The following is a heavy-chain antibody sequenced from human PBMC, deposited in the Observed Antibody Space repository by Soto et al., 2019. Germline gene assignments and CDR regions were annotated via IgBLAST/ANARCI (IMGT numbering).Heavy chain of an antibody. Sequence: AGGSLRLSCAASGFTFSSYAMHWVRQAPGKGLEWVAVISYDGSNKYYADSVKGRFTISRDNSKNTLYLQMNSLRAEDTAVYYCARDSTNNPYGSSGYYFNWFDPWGQGTLVTVSS. CDR1: GFTFSSYA. CDR3: ARDSTNNPYGSSGYYFNWFDP. J-gene: IGHJ5*02. CDR2: ISYDGSNK. V-gene: IGHV3-30-3*01. D-gene: IGHD3-22*01.